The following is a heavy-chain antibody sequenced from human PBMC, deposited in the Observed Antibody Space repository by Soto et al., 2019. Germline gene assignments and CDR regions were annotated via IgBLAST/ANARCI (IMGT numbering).Heavy chain of an antibody. D-gene: IGHD1-7*01. V-gene: IGHV3-33*01. CDR2: IWYDGSNK. Sequence: GGSLRLSGAASGLTFSSYGMHWVRQAPGKGLEWVAVIWYDGSNKYYADSVKGRFTISRDNSKNTLYLQMNSLRAEDTAVYYCARDLVSGTYNWFDPWGQGTLVTVSS. CDR1: GLTFSSYG. CDR3: ARDLVSGTYNWFDP. J-gene: IGHJ5*02.